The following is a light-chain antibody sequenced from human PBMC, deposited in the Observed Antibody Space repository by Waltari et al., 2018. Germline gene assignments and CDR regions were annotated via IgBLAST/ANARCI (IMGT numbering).Light chain of an antibody. CDR2: DVS. J-gene: IGLJ2*01. V-gene: IGLV2-23*02. CDR3: CSYAGSSTHVL. Sequence: QSALNQPASVSGSPGQSITISCTGTSSDVGGYNYVPWYQQYPGKAPKLMIYDVSKRPSGVSNRFSGSKSGNTASLTISGLQAEDEADYYCCSYAGSSTHVLFGGGTKLTVL. CDR1: SSDVGGYNY.